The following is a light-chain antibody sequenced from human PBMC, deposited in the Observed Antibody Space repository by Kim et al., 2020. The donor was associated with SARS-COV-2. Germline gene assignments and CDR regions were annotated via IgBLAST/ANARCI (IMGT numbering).Light chain of an antibody. CDR1: NIGSKS. CDR3: QVWDSSSDHVV. J-gene: IGLJ2*01. Sequence: APGKRDRITCGGNNIGSKSVHWYQQKPGQAPVLVIYYDSDRPSGIPERFSGSNSGNTATLTISRVEAGDEADYYCQVWDSSSDHVVFGGGTQLTV. CDR2: YDS. V-gene: IGLV3-21*04.